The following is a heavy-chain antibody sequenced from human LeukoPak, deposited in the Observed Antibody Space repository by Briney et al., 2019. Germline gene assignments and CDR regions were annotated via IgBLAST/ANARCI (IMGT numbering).Heavy chain of an antibody. Sequence: GGSLRLSGAASGFTFSCYSMNWVRQAQGKGLEWGLSISSSSSYINYADAVKGRLTTSRDNAKTSLYLQMNSLRAEDTAVYYCAREAIVVVVSATRGYGMDVWGQGTTVTVSS. CDR2: ISSSSSYI. CDR3: AREAIVVVVSATRGYGMDV. D-gene: IGHD2-15*01. CDR1: GFTFSCYS. V-gene: IGHV3-21*01. J-gene: IGHJ6*02.